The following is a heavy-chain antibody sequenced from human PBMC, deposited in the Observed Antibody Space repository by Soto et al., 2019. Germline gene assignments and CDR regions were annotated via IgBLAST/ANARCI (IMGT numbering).Heavy chain of an antibody. CDR3: ARWYYGDYVNAFDI. Sequence: GASVKVSCKASGYTFTSYGISWVRQAPGQGLEWMGWISAYNGNTNYAQKIQGRVTMTTDTSTSTAYIELRSLRSDDTAVYYCARWYYGDYVNAFDIWGQGTMVTVSS. J-gene: IGHJ3*02. D-gene: IGHD4-17*01. CDR1: GYTFTSYG. V-gene: IGHV1-18*01. CDR2: ISAYNGNT.